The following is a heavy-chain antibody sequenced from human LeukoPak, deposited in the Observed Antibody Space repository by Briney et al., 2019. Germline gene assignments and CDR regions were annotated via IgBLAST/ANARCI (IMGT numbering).Heavy chain of an antibody. V-gene: IGHV3-23*01. CDR2: ISGSGGST. Sequence: GGSLRLSCAASGFTFSSHAMSWVRQAPGKGLEWVSAISGSGGSTYYADSVKGRFTISRDNSKNTLYLQMNSLRAEDTAVYYCAKDSRFLEWLLSYWGQGTLVTVSS. CDR3: AKDSRFLEWLLSY. D-gene: IGHD3-3*01. CDR1: GFTFSSHA. J-gene: IGHJ4*02.